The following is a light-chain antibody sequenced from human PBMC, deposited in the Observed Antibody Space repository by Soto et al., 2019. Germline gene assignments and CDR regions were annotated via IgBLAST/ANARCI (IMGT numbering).Light chain of an antibody. CDR1: QSLTRN. J-gene: IGKJ2*01. V-gene: IGKV3-15*01. CDR2: EAS. CDR3: QQYNNWPPYT. Sequence: EIVMTQSPAPLSVSPRERAALSCRVSQSLTRNLAWYQQKPGQAPRLLIYEASTRATGIPDRFSDSVSGTEFTLTISSLESEDFAVYYCQQYNNWPPYTFGQGTRLESK.